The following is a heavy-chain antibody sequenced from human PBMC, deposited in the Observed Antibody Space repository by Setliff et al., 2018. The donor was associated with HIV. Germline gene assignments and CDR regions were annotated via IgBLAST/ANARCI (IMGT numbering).Heavy chain of an antibody. CDR1: GGTFNRHA. D-gene: IGHD6-19*01. CDR2: INAGNGNT. V-gene: IGHV1-3*01. Sequence: ASVKVSCKASGGTFNRHAISWPRQAPGQGLEWMGWINAGNGNTKYSQEFQGRVTITTDTSADTAYMELSSLRFEDTAVYYCARDGGPGSAWGDYSYYYTMDVWGKGTTVTVSS. CDR3: ARDGGPGSAWGDYSYYYTMDV. J-gene: IGHJ6*03.